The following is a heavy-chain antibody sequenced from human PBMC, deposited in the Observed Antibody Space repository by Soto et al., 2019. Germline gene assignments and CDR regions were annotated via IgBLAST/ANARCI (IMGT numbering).Heavy chain of an antibody. Sequence: EVQLVESGGGLVQPGGSLKLSCAASGFTFSGSAMHWVRQASGKGLAWVGRIRSKGNNYATAYGASRKGRFTISRDDSQNTAYLQMTSLNTEDTAVYYCSRKASDFWSGKPQYYMDVWGKGTTVTVS. CDR2: IRSKGNNYAT. J-gene: IGHJ6*03. V-gene: IGHV3-73*01. CDR1: GFTFSGSA. CDR3: SRKASDFWSGKPQYYMDV. D-gene: IGHD3-3*01.